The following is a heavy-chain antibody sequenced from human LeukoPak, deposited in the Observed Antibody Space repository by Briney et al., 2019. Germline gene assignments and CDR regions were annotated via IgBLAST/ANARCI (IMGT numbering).Heavy chain of an antibody. CDR1: GFIFDNYE. CDR2: ISSSSSHI. Sequence: GGSLRLSCTASGFIFDNYEMNWVRQAPGKGLEWVSSISSSSSHIYYADSVKGRFTISRDNAKNSLYLQMNSLRAEDTAVYYCARLEAVVTPGSWGQGTLVTVSS. D-gene: IGHD5-18*01. CDR3: ARLEAVVTPGS. J-gene: IGHJ4*02. V-gene: IGHV3-21*01.